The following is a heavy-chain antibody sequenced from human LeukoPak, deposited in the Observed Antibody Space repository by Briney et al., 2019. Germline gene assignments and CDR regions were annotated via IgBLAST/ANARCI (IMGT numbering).Heavy chain of an antibody. V-gene: IGHV4-38-2*02. CDR2: IYHSGRT. J-gene: IGHJ6*03. D-gene: IGHD4-11*01. CDR3: ARRSLTVTKLAYYYYYMDV. CDR1: GYSITSGFY. Sequence: NTSETLSLTCTVSGYSITSGFYWGWIRQPPGKGLEWIGSIYHSGRTYYNPSLKSRVTISVDTSKNQFSLKLSSVTAADTAVYYCARRSLTVTKLAYYYYYMDVWGKGTTVTVSS.